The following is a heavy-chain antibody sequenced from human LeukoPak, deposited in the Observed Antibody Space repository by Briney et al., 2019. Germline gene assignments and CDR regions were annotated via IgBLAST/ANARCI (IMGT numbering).Heavy chain of an antibody. CDR1: GLTVSSYS. CDR2: ISSSSSYI. CDR3: ARGRGYYDSSGYAYYFDY. J-gene: IGHJ4*02. D-gene: IGHD3-22*01. Sequence: GGSLRLSCVASGLTVSSYSMNWVRQAPGKGLEWVSSISSSSSYIYYADSVKGRFTISRDNAKNSLYLQMNSLRAEDTAVYYCARGRGYYDSSGYAYYFDYWGQGTLVTVSS. V-gene: IGHV3-21*01.